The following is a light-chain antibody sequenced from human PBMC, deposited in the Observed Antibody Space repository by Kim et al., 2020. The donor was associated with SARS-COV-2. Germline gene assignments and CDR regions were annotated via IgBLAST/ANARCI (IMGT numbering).Light chain of an antibody. CDR1: QDISNY. Sequence: DIQMTQSPSSLSASVGDRVTITCRASQDISNYLAWFQLKPGKAPKLLIYAASALQPGVPSRFSGSGSGTDFTLTVTSLQPEDVATYYCQKSDSAPWTFGEGTKVESK. J-gene: IGKJ1*01. V-gene: IGKV1-27*01. CDR2: AAS. CDR3: QKSDSAPWT.